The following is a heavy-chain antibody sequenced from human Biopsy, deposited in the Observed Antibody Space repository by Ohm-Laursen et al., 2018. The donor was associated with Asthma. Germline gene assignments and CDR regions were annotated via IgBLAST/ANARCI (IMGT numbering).Heavy chain of an antibody. CDR1: GGSMSSSSYY. CDR2: ISYTGSA. Sequence: SETLSLTCTVSGGSMSSSSYYWGWIRQPPGKGLEWMGSISYTGSAYHNPSLKSRVTISVDTSKNHFFLKVSSVTAADTAVYYCARHWDWGSFFDYWGQGTPVTVSS. V-gene: IGHV4-39*01. CDR3: ARHWDWGSFFDY. D-gene: IGHD7-27*01. J-gene: IGHJ4*02.